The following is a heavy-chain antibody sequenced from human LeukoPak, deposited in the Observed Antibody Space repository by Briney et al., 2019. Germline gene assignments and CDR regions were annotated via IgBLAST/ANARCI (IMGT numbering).Heavy chain of an antibody. J-gene: IGHJ4*02. CDR1: GGSISSGGYY. CDR2: IYYSGST. CDR3: ARGDSSGYFPDY. Sequence: SETLSLTCTVSGGSISSGGYYWSWIRQPPGKGLEWIGYIYYSGSTYYNPSLKSRVTISVDTSKNQFSLKLSSVTAADTAVYYCARGDSSGYFPDYWGQGTLVTVSS. V-gene: IGHV4-30-4*08. D-gene: IGHD3-22*01.